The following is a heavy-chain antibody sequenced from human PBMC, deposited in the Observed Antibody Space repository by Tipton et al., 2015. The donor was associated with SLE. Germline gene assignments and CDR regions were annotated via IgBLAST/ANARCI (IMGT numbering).Heavy chain of an antibody. CDR2: IYYNGNT. D-gene: IGHD6-13*01. Sequence: TLSLTCTVSGGSISSGDYYWNWIRQHPGEGLEWIGYIYYNGNTFHNPSLKSRVTISVDTSKNQFSLRLGSVTAADTAMYYCARADAAGSYYFDYWGQGTLVTVSS. J-gene: IGHJ4*02. CDR3: ARADAAGSYYFDY. CDR1: GGSISSGDYY. V-gene: IGHV4-31*03.